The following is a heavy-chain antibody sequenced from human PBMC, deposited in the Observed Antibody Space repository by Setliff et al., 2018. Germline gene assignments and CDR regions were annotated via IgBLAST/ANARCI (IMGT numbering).Heavy chain of an antibody. V-gene: IGHV4-4*02. Sequence: SETLSLTCAVSGASISSSNWWSWVRQPPGKGLEWIGEIYHSGSANYNPSLKSRVTISVDTSKNQFSLKLSSVTAADTAVYYCARGKIRITMIVVPTGGAFDIWGQGTMVTVSS. D-gene: IGHD3-22*01. J-gene: IGHJ3*02. CDR3: ARGKIRITMIVVPTGGAFDI. CDR1: GASISSSNW. CDR2: IYHSGSA.